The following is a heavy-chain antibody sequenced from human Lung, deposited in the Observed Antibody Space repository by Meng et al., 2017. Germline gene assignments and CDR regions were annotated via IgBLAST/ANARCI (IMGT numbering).Heavy chain of an antibody. J-gene: IGHJ5*02. D-gene: IGHD3-10*01. CDR2: IYHSGST. CDR1: VGYTTGGTW. Sequence: ESGPGLWRPAGNQPLPSAIVVGYTTGGTWCSWVGKPPGKGLEWIGEIYHSGSTNYNQSIKSRVTISVDKSKNQFSLKLSYVTAADTAVYYCARGSITMVRGVSVFDPWGQGTLVTVSS. CDR3: ARGSITMVRGVSVFDP. V-gene: IGHV4-4*02.